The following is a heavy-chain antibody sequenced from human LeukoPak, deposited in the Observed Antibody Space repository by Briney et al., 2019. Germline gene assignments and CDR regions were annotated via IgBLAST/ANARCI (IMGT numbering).Heavy chain of an antibody. D-gene: IGHD5-12*01. CDR3: AKGAGYSGHDLSSYFDY. CDR2: ISGSAGGT. Sequence: GGSLRLSCAASEFTFSSYAMSWVRQAPGRGLEWVSAISGSAGGTYYAGSVKGRFTISRDNSKNTLYLLMHSLRAEDTAVYYCAKGAGYSGHDLSSYFDYWGQGILVTVSS. V-gene: IGHV3-23*01. CDR1: EFTFSSYA. J-gene: IGHJ4*02.